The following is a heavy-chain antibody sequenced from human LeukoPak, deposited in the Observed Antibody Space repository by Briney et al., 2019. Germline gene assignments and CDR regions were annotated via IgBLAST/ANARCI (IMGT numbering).Heavy chain of an antibody. CDR2: IKEDASEK. Sequence: GGSLRLSCTASGFTFSLYWMTWVRQAPEKGLEWVANIKEDASEKDYVDSVKGRFTISRDNGKNSLYLQMNSLRGEDTAVYYCARLNRNYADYWGQGTLVTVSS. CDR3: ARLNRNYADY. D-gene: IGHD2/OR15-2a*01. J-gene: IGHJ4*02. V-gene: IGHV3-7*01. CDR1: GFTFSLYW.